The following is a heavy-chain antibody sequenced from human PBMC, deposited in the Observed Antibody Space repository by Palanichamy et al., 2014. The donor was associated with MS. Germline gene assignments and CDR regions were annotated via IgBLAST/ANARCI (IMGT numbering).Heavy chain of an antibody. D-gene: IGHD6-19*01. V-gene: IGHV1-18*04. CDR1: GYTFSRYA. CDR3: GRDPSGSSGRSPYNDY. J-gene: IGHJ4*02. CDR2: ISTYNGDT. Sequence: QVLLVQSGVEVKKPGASVLVSCKTSGYTFSRYAISWVRQAPGQGLEWMGWISTYNGDTIYAQRFQGRVTIMRDTSASTAYMELRSLTSDDTAVYYCGRDPSGSSGRSPYNDYWGQGTQVTVSS.